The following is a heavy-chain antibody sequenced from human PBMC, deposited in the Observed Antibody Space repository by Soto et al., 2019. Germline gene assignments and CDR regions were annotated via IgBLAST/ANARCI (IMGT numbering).Heavy chain of an antibody. D-gene: IGHD1-26*01. V-gene: IGHV3-66*01. Sequence: EVQVVESGGGLVQPGGSLRLSCAASGFTVSSDYMSWVRQAPGKGLEWVSVVYSGGSTYNADSVKGRFTISRDNSKNTLYLQMNSLRAEDTAVYYCARDPGDRNGVSVWGQGTTVTVSS. CDR2: VYSGGST. J-gene: IGHJ6*02. CDR1: GFTVSSDY. CDR3: ARDPGDRNGVSV.